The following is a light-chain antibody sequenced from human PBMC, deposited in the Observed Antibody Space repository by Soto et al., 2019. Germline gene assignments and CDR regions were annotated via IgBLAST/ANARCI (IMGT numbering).Light chain of an antibody. V-gene: IGLV1-40*01. J-gene: IGLJ2*01. CDR3: QSYDSSLRRV. Sequence: QSVLTQPPSVSGAPGQRVTISCTGRSSNIGAGYDVHWYQQLPGTATKLLIYGSSNRPSGVPDRFSGSKSGTSASLAITGLQAVDEADYYCQSYDSSLRRVFGGGTKLTVL. CDR2: GSS. CDR1: SSNIGAGYD.